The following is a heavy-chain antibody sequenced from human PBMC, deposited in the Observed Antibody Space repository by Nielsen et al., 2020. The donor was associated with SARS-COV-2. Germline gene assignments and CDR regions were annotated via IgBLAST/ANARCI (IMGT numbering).Heavy chain of an antibody. D-gene: IGHD3/OR15-3a*01. CDR3: ARARATIFGLVMSYGMDV. Sequence: ASVKVSCKASGYTFSGYYLYWVRQAPGQGLEWMGRINPDTGATVYTQKFEGRVAMTRDTSIDTAFLELRRLRDDDTAVYYCARARATIFGLVMSYGMDVWGQGTTVAVSS. CDR1: GYTFSGYY. V-gene: IGHV1-2*06. J-gene: IGHJ6*02. CDR2: INPDTGAT.